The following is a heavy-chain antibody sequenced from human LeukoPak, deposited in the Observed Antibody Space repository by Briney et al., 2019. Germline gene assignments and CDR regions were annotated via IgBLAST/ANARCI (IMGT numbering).Heavy chain of an antibody. CDR3: ARMTTYYYDSSGYLAY. CDR2: IYYSGST. V-gene: IGHV4-30-4*08. J-gene: IGHJ4*02. D-gene: IGHD3-22*01. Sequence: PSQTLSLTCTVSGGSISSGDYYWSWIRQPPGKGLEWIGYIYYSGSTYYNPSLKSRVTISVDTSKNQFSLKLSSVTAADTAVYYCARMTTYYYDSSGYLAYWGQGTLVTVSS. CDR1: GGSISSGDYY.